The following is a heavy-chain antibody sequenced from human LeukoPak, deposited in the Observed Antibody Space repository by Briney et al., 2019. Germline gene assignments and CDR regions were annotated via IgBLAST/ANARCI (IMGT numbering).Heavy chain of an antibody. D-gene: IGHD3-16*02. V-gene: IGHV3-33*01. Sequence: GGSLRLSCAASGFTFSSYGMHWVRQAPGKGLEWVAVIWYDGSNKYYADSVKGRFTISRDNSKNTLYLQMNSLRAEDTAVYYCARPTSHDYVWGSYRLDYWGQGTLVTVSS. CDR1: GFTFSSYG. CDR3: ARPTSHDYVWGSYRLDY. J-gene: IGHJ4*02. CDR2: IWYDGSNK.